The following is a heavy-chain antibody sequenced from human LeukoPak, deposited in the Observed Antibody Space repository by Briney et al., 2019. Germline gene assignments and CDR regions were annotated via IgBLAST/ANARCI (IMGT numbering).Heavy chain of an antibody. CDR1: GYTFTGYY. J-gene: IGHJ3*02. Sequence: ASVKVSCKASGYTFTGYYIHWVRQAPGQGLEWMGRINPNSAGTQYAQKFQGRVTMTRDTSISTAYMELSRLISDDTAVYYCAREGDIFDIWGQGKMVTVSS. CDR2: INPNSAGT. CDR3: AREGDIFDI. V-gene: IGHV1-2*06.